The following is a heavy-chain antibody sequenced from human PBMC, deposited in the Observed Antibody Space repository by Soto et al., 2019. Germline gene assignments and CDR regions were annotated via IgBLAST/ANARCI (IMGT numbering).Heavy chain of an antibody. V-gene: IGHV3-49*03. CDR2: IRSKAYGGTT. CDR1: GFTFGDYA. J-gene: IGHJ4*02. CDR3: TSDYGDYGYDY. Sequence: PGGSLRLSCTASGFTFGDYAMSWFRQAPGKGLEWVGFIRSKAYGGTTEYAASVKGRFTISRDDSKSIAYLQMNSLKTEDTAVYYCTSDYGDYGYDYWGQGTLVTVSS. D-gene: IGHD4-17*01.